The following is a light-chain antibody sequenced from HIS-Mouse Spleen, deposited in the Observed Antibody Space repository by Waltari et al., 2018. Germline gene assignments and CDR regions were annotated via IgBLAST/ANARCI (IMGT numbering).Light chain of an antibody. J-gene: IGLJ2*01. CDR2: EVS. V-gene: IGLV2-18*01. Sequence: QSALTHPPSVSGPPGQPVTIPCTGTSSDVGSYNRASWYQQPPGTAPKLMIYEVSNRPSGVPDRFSGSKSGNTASLTISGLQAEDEADYYCSLYTSSSTLVFGGGTKLTVL. CDR3: SLYTSSSTLV. CDR1: SSDVGSYNR.